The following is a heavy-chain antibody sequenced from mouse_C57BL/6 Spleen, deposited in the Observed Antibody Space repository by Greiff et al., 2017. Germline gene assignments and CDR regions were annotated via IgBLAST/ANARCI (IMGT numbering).Heavy chain of an antibody. Sequence: QVQLQQSGAELVKPGASVKLSCKASGYTFTEYTIHWVKQRSGQGLEWIGWFYPGSGSIKYNEKFKDKATLTADKSSSTVYMELSRLTSEDSAVXFCARHEDSRYYDYDGAWFAYWGQGTLVTVSA. CDR1: GYTFTEYT. D-gene: IGHD2-4*01. V-gene: IGHV1-62-2*01. CDR3: ARHEDSRYYDYDGAWFAY. CDR2: FYPGSGSI. J-gene: IGHJ3*01.